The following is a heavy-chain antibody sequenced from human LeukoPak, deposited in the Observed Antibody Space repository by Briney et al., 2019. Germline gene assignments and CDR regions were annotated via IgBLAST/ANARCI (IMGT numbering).Heavy chain of an antibody. J-gene: IGHJ3*02. Sequence: ASVKVSCKASGYTFTTSSISWVRQAPGQGLEWMGWISVYNGNTTYAQKFQGRVTMTTDTSTTTAYMELRSLRSDDTAVYYCGRDLDYDSSGDPDAFDIWGQGTMVTVSS. CDR1: GYTFTTSS. CDR2: ISVYNGNT. V-gene: IGHV1-18*01. CDR3: GRDLDYDSSGDPDAFDI. D-gene: IGHD3-22*01.